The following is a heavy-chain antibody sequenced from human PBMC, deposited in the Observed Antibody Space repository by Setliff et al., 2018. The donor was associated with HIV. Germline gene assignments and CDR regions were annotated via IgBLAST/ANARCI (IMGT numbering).Heavy chain of an antibody. Sequence: PSETLSLTCTVSGGSITSSLYYWTWIRQHPGKGLEWIGYFYYSGFTYYNPSLKSRVTISIDTSNNQFSLKLKSVTAADPAVYYCATPVTSRGYYYMDVWGKGTTVTVSS. CDR1: GGSITSSLYY. CDR2: FYYSGFT. D-gene: IGHD4-17*01. V-gene: IGHV4-31*03. J-gene: IGHJ6*03. CDR3: ATPVTSRGYYYMDV.